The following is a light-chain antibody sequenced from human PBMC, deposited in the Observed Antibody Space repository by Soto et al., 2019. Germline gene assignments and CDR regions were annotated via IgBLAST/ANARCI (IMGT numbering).Light chain of an antibody. CDR1: QSISSR. Sequence: DIPMTQSPSTLSASEGDRVTITCRASQSISSRLAWYQQKPGKAPKFLIHGASSLESGVPSRFSGSGSGTEFTLTISSLQPDDFATYYCQQCNSYPLTFGGGTKVEIK. CDR3: QQCNSYPLT. V-gene: IGKV1-5*01. CDR2: GAS. J-gene: IGKJ4*01.